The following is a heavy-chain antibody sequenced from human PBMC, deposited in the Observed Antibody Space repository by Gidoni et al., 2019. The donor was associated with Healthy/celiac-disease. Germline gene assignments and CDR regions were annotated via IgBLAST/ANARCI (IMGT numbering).Heavy chain of an antibody. V-gene: IGHV6-1*01. J-gene: IGHJ2*01. Sequence: QVQLQQSGPGLVKPSPTLSLTFAISGDSVSSHSTAWNWIRHSPSRGLEWLGRTYYRSKWYNDYAVSVKSRITINPDTSKNQFSLQLNSVTPEATAVYYCARFRCYWTNCWYFDLWGRGTLVTVSS. CDR1: GDSVSSHSTA. CDR3: ARFRCYWTNCWYFDL. D-gene: IGHD2-15*01. CDR2: TYYRSKWYN.